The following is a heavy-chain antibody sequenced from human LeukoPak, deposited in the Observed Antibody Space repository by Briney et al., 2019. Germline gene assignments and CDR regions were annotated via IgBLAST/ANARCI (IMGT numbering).Heavy chain of an antibody. V-gene: IGHV3-33*01. CDR2: IWYDGSNK. CDR1: GFTFSSYG. Sequence: GGSLRLSCAASGFTFSSYGMHWVRQAPGKGLEWVAVIWYDGSNKYYADSVKGRFTISRDNSKNTLYLQMNSLRAEDTAVYYCARGPIKAARPENYYYCGMDVWGQGTTVTVSS. CDR3: ARGPIKAARPENYYYCGMDV. J-gene: IGHJ6*02. D-gene: IGHD6-6*01.